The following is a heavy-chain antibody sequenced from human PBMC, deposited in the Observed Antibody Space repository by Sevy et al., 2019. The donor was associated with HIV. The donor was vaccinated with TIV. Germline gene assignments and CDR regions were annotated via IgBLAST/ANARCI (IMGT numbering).Heavy chain of an antibody. Sequence: GGSLRLSCAASGFTFSNYDMHWVRQAPVKGLEWVAVISHDGNYKNYADSVKVRFTISRDDFKNTLYLQMSSLRPEDTAVYFCARLFSCGGDCYYLDYWGQGALVTVSS. V-gene: IGHV3-30-3*01. CDR2: ISHDGNYK. D-gene: IGHD2-21*02. J-gene: IGHJ4*02. CDR3: ARLFSCGGDCYYLDY. CDR1: GFTFSNYD.